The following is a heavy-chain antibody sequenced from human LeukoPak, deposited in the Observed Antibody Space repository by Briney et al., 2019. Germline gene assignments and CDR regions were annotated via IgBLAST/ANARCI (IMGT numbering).Heavy chain of an antibody. Sequence: PGGSLRLSCAASGFTFSSYSMNWVRQAPGKGLEWVSSISRSSSYIYYADSVKGQFTISRDNAKNSLYLQMNSLRAEDTAVYYCARDSGDSSGYYFDAFDIWGQGTMVTVSS. CDR1: GFTFSSYS. V-gene: IGHV3-21*01. CDR2: ISRSSSYI. CDR3: ARDSGDSSGYYFDAFDI. J-gene: IGHJ3*02. D-gene: IGHD3-22*01.